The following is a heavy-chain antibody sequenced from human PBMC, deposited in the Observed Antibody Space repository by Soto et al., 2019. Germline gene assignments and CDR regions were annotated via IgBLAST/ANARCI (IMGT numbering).Heavy chain of an antibody. J-gene: IGHJ6*03. CDR1: GFTFSSYS. CDR2: ISSSSSTI. Sequence: PGGSLRLSCAASGFTFSSYSMNWVRQAPGKGLEWVSYISSSSSTIYYADSVKGRFTISRDNAKNSLYLQMNSLRAEDTAVYYCARDTGIAARRFYMDVWGKGTTVTVSS. CDR3: ARDTGIAARRFYMDV. D-gene: IGHD6-6*01. V-gene: IGHV3-48*01.